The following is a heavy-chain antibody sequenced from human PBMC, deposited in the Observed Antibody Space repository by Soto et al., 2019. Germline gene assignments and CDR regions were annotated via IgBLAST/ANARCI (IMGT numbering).Heavy chain of an antibody. CDR3: ARVSNSGYYQFDY. J-gene: IGHJ4*02. D-gene: IGHD3-22*01. V-gene: IGHV4-31*03. CDR1: CGSISSGGYW. Sequence: SETLSLTCTVSCGSISSGGYWWSWIRQHPGKGLEWIGYIYSSGSTYYNPSLTSRVTISLDTSKKQFSLKLSSVTAADTAIYYCARVSNSGYYQFDYWGQGTLVTVSS. CDR2: IYSSGST.